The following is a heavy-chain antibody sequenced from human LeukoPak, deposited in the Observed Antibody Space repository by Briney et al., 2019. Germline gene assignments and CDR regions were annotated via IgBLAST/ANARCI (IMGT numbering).Heavy chain of an antibody. D-gene: IGHD1-1*01. Sequence: ASVKVSCKASGYTFTTDGISWVRQAPGQGLEWMGWISAYNGNTNYAQKFQGRVTMTRDTSTSTVYMELSSLRSEDTAVYYCARGRQSHNVRCAFDIWGQGTMVTVSS. CDR1: GYTFTTDG. CDR3: ARGRQSHNVRCAFDI. CDR2: ISAYNGNT. V-gene: IGHV1-18*01. J-gene: IGHJ3*02.